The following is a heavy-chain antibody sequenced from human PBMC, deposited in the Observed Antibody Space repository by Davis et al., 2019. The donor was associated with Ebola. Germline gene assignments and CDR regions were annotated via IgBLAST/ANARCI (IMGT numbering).Heavy chain of an antibody. CDR3: ARTNDYGGKGNWFDP. J-gene: IGHJ5*02. D-gene: IGHD4-23*01. V-gene: IGHV4-34*01. CDR1: GGSFSGYY. CDR2: INHSGST. Sequence: PSETLSLTCAVYGGSFSGYYWSWIRQPPGKGLEWIGEINHSGSTNYNPSLKSRVTISVDTSKNQFSLKLSSVTAADTAVYYCARTNDYGGKGNWFDPWGQGTLVTVSS.